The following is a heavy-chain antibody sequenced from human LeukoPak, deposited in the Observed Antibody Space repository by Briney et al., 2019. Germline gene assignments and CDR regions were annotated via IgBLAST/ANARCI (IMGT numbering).Heavy chain of an antibody. V-gene: IGHV4-59*08. CDR1: GGSISNYY. J-gene: IGHJ4*02. CDR2: IYYSGST. D-gene: IGHD3-10*01. CDR3: ARHLRGVIPHFDY. Sequence: PSETLSLICTVSGGSISNYYWSWIRQPPGKGLEWIGYIYYSGSTKYNPSLKSRVTISVDTSKNQFSLRLSSVTAADTAVYYCARHLRGVIPHFDYWGQGNLVTVSS.